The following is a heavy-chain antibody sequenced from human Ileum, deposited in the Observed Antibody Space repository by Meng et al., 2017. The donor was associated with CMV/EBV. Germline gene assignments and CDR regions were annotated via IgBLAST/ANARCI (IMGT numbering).Heavy chain of an antibody. CDR3: ARDLRGPRDY. V-gene: IGHV3-74*01. CDR1: AFTFSNYW. J-gene: IGHJ4*02. CDR2: INPDGSGT. Sequence: GESLMLSCGTSAFTFSNYWMQWVRQAPGKGLVWVSRINPDGSGTDYADSVRGRFTVSRDNAKNILYLQMNSLRAEDTAVYYCARDLRGPRDYWGQGTLVTGAS.